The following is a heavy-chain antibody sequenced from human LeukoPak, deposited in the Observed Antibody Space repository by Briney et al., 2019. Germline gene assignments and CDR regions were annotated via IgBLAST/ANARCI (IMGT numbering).Heavy chain of an antibody. CDR2: ISYDGSNK. Sequence: AGGSLRLSCAASGFTFSSYAMHWVRQAPGKGLEWVAVISYDGSNKYYADSVKGRFTISRDNSKNTLYLQMNSLRAEDTAVYYCANHQLPFDWLPTWGQGTLVTVSS. D-gene: IGHD3-9*01. J-gene: IGHJ5*02. CDR1: GFTFSSYA. V-gene: IGHV3-30-3*01. CDR3: ANHQLPFDWLPT.